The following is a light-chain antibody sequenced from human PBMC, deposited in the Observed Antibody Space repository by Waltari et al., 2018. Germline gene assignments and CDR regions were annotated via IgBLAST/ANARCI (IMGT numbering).Light chain of an antibody. Sequence: EIVLTQSPGTLSLSPGEGASLSCRASQTISNNYLAWYQQKVDQAPRLIIWGVSNRDADTPARFSGSVSGTDFTLTITRLEPEDFAVYFCQQYGGSGVFGQGTKLEI. CDR2: GVS. CDR3: QQYGGSGV. J-gene: IGKJ2*01. CDR1: QTISNNY. V-gene: IGKV3-20*01.